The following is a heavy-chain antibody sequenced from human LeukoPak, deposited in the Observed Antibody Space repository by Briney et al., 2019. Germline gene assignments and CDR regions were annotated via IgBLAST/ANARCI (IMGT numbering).Heavy chain of an antibody. CDR1: GYTFTSYG. CDR2: ISAYNGNT. J-gene: IGHJ4*02. Sequence: GASVKVSCKASGYTFTSYGISWVRQAPGQGLEWMGWISAYNGNTNYAQKLQARVTMTTNTSTSTAYMELRSLRSDDTAVYYCASLWSGYYPFDYWGQGTLVTVSS. CDR3: ASLWSGYYPFDY. V-gene: IGHV1-18*01. D-gene: IGHD3-3*01.